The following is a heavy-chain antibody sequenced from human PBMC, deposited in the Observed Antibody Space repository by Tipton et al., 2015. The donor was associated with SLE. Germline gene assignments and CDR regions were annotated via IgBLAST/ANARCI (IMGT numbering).Heavy chain of an antibody. J-gene: IGHJ6*02. CDR3: AGKSFPGIAADHYYYYGMDV. CDR2: ISAYNGNT. CDR1: GYTFTSYG. V-gene: IGHV1-18*01. Sequence: QVQLVQSGAEVKKPGSSVKVSCKASGYTFTSYGISWVRQAPGQGLEWMGWISAYNGNTNYAQKLQGRVTMTTDTSTSTAYMELRSLRSDDTAVYYCAGKSFPGIAADHYYYYGMDVWGQGTTVTVSS. D-gene: IGHD6-13*01.